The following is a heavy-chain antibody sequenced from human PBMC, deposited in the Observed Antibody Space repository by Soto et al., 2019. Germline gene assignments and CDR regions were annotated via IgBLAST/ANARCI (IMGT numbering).Heavy chain of an antibody. CDR1: GFTFSSYW. Sequence: GGSLRLSCAASGFTFSSYWMQWVRQAPGKGLVWVSRINSEGTTTFYADSVKGRFTISRDNSKNTLYLQMNSLRAEDTAVYYCAKDRVYVGAVAVEIDYWGQGTLVTVSS. V-gene: IGHV3-74*01. CDR2: INSEGTTT. J-gene: IGHJ4*02. CDR3: AKDRVYVGAVAVEIDY. D-gene: IGHD6-19*01.